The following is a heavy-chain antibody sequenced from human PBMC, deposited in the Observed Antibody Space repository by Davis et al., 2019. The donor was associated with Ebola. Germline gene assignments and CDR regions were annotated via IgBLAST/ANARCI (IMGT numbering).Heavy chain of an antibody. V-gene: IGHV4-39*01. D-gene: IGHD3-10*01. J-gene: IGHJ5*02. CDR3: ARHNRVLRRGVGWFDP. Sequence: PSETLSLTCTVSGGSISSSSYYWGWIRQPPGKGLEWIGSIYYSGSTYYNPSLKSRVTISVDTSKNQFSLKLSSVTAADTAVYYCARHNRVLRRGVGWFDPWGQGTLVTVSS. CDR1: GGSISSSSYY. CDR2: IYYSGST.